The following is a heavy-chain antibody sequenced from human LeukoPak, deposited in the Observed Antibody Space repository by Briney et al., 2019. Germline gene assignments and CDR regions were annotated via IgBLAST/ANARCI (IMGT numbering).Heavy chain of an antibody. CDR1: GFTFSTYV. Sequence: GGSLRLSCSVSGFTFSTYVMHWVHQAPGKGLEYVSAISSNGDNTYYADSVKGRFTISRDSSKNTLYLQMSSLRADDTAVYYCVRGTGYWGQGTLVTVSS. J-gene: IGHJ4*02. CDR2: ISSNGDNT. CDR3: VRGTGY. V-gene: IGHV3-64D*06.